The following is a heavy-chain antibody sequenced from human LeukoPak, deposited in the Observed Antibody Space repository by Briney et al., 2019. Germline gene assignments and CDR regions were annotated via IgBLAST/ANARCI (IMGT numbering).Heavy chain of an antibody. CDR2: INPSGGST. CDR1: GYTFTSYY. J-gene: IGHJ6*03. D-gene: IGHD3-9*01. CDR3: ARGGLGSFDWSKPQRKFYFYMDV. Sequence: SVKVSCKASGYTFTSYYMHWVRQAPGQGLEWMGIINPSGGSTSYAQKFQGRVTMTRDTSISTAYMALSRLRSDDAAVYYCARGGLGSFDWSKPQRKFYFYMDVWGRGTPVPVSS. V-gene: IGHV1-46*01.